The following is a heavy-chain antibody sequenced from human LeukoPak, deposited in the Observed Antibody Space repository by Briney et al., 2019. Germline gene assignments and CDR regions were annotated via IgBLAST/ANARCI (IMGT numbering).Heavy chain of an antibody. J-gene: IGHJ3*02. CDR1: GGSISSYY. Sequence: PSETLSLTCTVSGGSISSYYWSWIRQPPGKGLEWIGYIYYSGSTNYNPSLKSRVTISVDTSKNQFSLKLSSVTAADTAVYYCARDWSLSSRDGYKTPPPGGAFDIWGQGTMVTVSS. CDR2: IYYSGST. D-gene: IGHD5-24*01. V-gene: IGHV4-59*01. CDR3: ARDWSLSSRDGYKTPPPGGAFDI.